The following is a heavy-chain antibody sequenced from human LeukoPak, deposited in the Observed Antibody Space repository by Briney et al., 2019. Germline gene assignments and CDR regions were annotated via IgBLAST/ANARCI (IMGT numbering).Heavy chain of an antibody. D-gene: IGHD3-22*01. CDR3: AREYYYDSSGYFNYFDY. Sequence: GASVKVSCKASGGTFSSYAISWVRQAPGQGLEWMGGIIPIFGTANYAQKFQGRVTITADESTSTAYMELSSLRSEDTAVYYCAREYYYDSSGYFNYFDYWGQGTLVTVSS. J-gene: IGHJ4*02. CDR2: IIPIFGTA. V-gene: IGHV1-69*13. CDR1: GGTFSSYA.